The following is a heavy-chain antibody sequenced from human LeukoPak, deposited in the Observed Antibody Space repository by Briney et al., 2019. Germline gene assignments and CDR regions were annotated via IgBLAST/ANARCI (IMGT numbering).Heavy chain of an antibody. Sequence: GGSLRLSCAASGFSFSNYGMHWVRQAPGKGLEWVAIIWYDGSNKFYADSVKGRFTISRDNSKNTLYLQMNSLRVEDTAMYYCATEGVAVAGFDYWGQGTLVTVSS. CDR1: GFSFSNYG. D-gene: IGHD6-19*01. V-gene: IGHV3-33*01. CDR3: ATEGVAVAGFDY. CDR2: IWYDGSNK. J-gene: IGHJ4*02.